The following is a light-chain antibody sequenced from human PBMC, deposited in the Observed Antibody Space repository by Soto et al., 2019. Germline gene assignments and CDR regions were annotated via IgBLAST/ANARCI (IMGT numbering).Light chain of an antibody. CDR1: QSVSSSY. CDR3: HQYGGSRPLT. V-gene: IGKV3-20*01. J-gene: IGKJ4*01. CDR2: GAS. Sequence: EIVLTQSPGTLSSSPGERDTLSCRASQSVSSSYLAWYQQKPGQAPRLLFHGASSRATGIPDRFSGSGYGTDFTLTISRLEPKDFAVYSCHQYGGSRPLTFGGGTKVEIK.